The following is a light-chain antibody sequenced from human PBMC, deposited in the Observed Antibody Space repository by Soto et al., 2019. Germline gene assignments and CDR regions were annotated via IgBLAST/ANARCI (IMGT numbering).Light chain of an antibody. Sequence: DIQMTQSPSTLSGSVGDRVTITCRASQTISSWLAWYQQKPGKAPKLLIYHASSLKSGVPARFSGSGSGTEFTLTISSLQPDDFATYYCQQYNTYSTFGQGTRLEI. CDR2: HAS. V-gene: IGKV1-5*01. J-gene: IGKJ5*01. CDR3: QQYNTYST. CDR1: QTISSW.